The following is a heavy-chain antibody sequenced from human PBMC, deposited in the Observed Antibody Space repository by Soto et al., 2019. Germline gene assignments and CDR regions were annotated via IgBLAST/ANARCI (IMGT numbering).Heavy chain of an antibody. CDR3: ARLLPAAIGDGWV. Sequence: GGSLRLSCAASGFTVSSNYMSWVRQAPGKELEWVSVIYSGGSIYYADSVKGRFTISRDNSKNTLYLQMNSLRAEYTAVYYCARLLPAAIGDGWVWGQGTLVTVSS. J-gene: IGHJ4*02. D-gene: IGHD2-2*01. V-gene: IGHV3-66*04. CDR2: IYSGGSI. CDR1: GFTVSSNY.